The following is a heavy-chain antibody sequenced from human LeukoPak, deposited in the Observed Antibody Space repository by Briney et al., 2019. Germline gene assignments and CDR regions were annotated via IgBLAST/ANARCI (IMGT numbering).Heavy chain of an antibody. CDR3: ARAWGLGAMVRGVPGWYMDV. D-gene: IGHD3-10*01. CDR2: INPNSGGT. CDR1: GYTFTSYY. Sequence: VASVKVSCKASGYTFTSYYMHWVRQAPGQGLEWMGWINPNSGGTNHAQKFQGRVTMTRDTSISTAYMELSRLRSDDTAVYYCARAWGLGAMVRGVPGWYMDVWGKGTTVTVSS. J-gene: IGHJ6*03. V-gene: IGHV1-2*02.